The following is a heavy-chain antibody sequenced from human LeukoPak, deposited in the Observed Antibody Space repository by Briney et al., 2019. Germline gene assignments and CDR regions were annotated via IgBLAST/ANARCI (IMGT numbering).Heavy chain of an antibody. V-gene: IGHV4-38-2*02. CDR3: ARDLRYYDSSGYYYWYFDL. D-gene: IGHD3-22*01. Sequence: SETLSLTCTVSGYSISSGYFWGWIRQPPGKGLEWIGSFYHSGITYYNPSLKSRVTISVEMSKNQFSLKLSSVTAADTAVYYCARDLRYYDSSGYYYWYFDLWGRGTLVTVSS. J-gene: IGHJ2*01. CDR1: GYSISSGYF. CDR2: FYHSGIT.